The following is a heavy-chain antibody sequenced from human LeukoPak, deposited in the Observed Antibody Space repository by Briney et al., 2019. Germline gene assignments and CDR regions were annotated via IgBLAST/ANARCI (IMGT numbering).Heavy chain of an antibody. J-gene: IGHJ4*02. D-gene: IGHD2-15*01. CDR2: ISAYNGNT. CDR3: ARDLTDCSGGSCYRTSPIDY. V-gene: IGHV1-18*01. Sequence: ASVKVSCKASGYTFTSYGISWVRHAPGQGLEWMGLISAYNGNTNYAQKLQGRVTMTTDTSTSTAYMELRSLRSDDTAVYYCARDLTDCSGGSCYRTSPIDYWGQGTLVTVSS. CDR1: GYTFTSYG.